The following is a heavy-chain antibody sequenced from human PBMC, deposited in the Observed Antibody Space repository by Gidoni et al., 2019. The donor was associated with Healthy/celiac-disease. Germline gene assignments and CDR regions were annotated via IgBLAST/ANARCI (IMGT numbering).Heavy chain of an antibody. Sequence: QVQLVQSGAEAKQPGSSVKVSCKASGGTVSSYAISWVRQAHGQGLEWMGGIIPIFGTANYAQKFQGRVTIPADKSTSTAYMELSSLRSEDTAVYYCARSIAVAGTLDYWGQGTLVTVSS. J-gene: IGHJ4*02. V-gene: IGHV1-69*06. CDR2: IIPIFGTA. CDR3: ARSIAVAGTLDY. CDR1: GGTVSSYA. D-gene: IGHD6-19*01.